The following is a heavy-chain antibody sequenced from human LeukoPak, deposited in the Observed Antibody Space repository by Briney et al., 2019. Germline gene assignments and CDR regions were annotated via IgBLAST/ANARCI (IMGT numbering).Heavy chain of an antibody. Sequence: GGSLRLSCAASGFTFSSYAMSWVRQAPGKGLEWVSAISGSGGSTYYADSVKGWFTISRDNSKNTLYLQMNSLRAEDTAVYYCATSPVYSSSGHFDYWGQGTLVTVSS. J-gene: IGHJ4*02. D-gene: IGHD6-6*01. CDR2: ISGSGGST. V-gene: IGHV3-23*01. CDR1: GFTFSSYA. CDR3: ATSPVYSSSGHFDY.